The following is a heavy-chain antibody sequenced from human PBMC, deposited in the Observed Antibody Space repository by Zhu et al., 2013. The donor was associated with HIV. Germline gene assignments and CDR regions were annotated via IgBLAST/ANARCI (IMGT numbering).Heavy chain of an antibody. Sequence: QVQLVQSGAEVKKPGASVKVSCKASGYSFTSYGISWARQAPGQGLEWMGWISAYNVNTNYAQKLQGRVTMTTDASTSTAYMELRSLRSDDTAVYFCARPSIAAAGEDFFDNWGPGNPGSPSPQ. J-gene: IGHJ4*02. CDR2: ISAYNVNT. V-gene: IGHV1-18*01. CDR1: GYSFTSYG. CDR3: ARPSIAAAGEDFFDN. D-gene: IGHD6-25*01.